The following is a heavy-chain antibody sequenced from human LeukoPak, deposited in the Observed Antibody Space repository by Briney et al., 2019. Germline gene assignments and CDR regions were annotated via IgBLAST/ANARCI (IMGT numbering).Heavy chain of an antibody. CDR1: GGSISSYY. CDR2: IYTSGST. Sequence: SETLSLTCTVSGGSISSYYWSWIRQPAGKGLEWIGRIYTSGSTNYNPSLKSRVTISVDTSKNQFSLKLSSVTAADTAVYYCAREMDTAMGPSYYFDYWGQGTLVTVSS. CDR3: AREMDTAMGPSYYFDY. J-gene: IGHJ4*02. D-gene: IGHD5-18*01. V-gene: IGHV4-4*07.